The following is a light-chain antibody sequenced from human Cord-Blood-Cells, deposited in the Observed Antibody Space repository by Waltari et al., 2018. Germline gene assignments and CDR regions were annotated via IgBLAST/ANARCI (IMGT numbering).Light chain of an antibody. CDR2: WAS. CDR3: QQYYSTPPWT. V-gene: IGKV4-1*01. Sequence: DIVMTQAPDSLAGSLGERATINCKYSQSVLYSSNNKNYLAWYQQKPGQPPKLLIYWASTRESGVPDRFSGSGSGTDFTLTISSLQAEDVAVYYCQQYYSTPPWTFGQGTKVEIK. J-gene: IGKJ1*01. CDR1: QSVLYSSNNKNY.